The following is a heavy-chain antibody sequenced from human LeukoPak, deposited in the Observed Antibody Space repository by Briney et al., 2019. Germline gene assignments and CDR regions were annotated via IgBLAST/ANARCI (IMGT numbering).Heavy chain of an antibody. CDR2: ISGSGGST. J-gene: IGHJ4*02. V-gene: IGHV3-23*01. CDR3: AKVTRYCSGGSCYPLMIDY. D-gene: IGHD2-15*01. Sequence: PGGSLRLSCAASGFTFSSYAMSWVRQAPGKGLEWVSAISGSGGSTYYADSVKGRFTISRDNSKNTLYVQINSLRAEDTAVYYCAKVTRYCSGGSCYPLMIDYWGQGTLVTVSS. CDR1: GFTFSSYA.